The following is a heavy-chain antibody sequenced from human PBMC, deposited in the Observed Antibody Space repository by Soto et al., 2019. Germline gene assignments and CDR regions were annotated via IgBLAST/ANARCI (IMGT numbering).Heavy chain of an antibody. CDR2: INHSGST. CDR3: ARGWGRIFDS. CDR1: GGSFSGYY. D-gene: IGHD7-27*01. J-gene: IGHJ4*02. V-gene: IGHV4-34*01. Sequence: QVQLQQWGAGLLKPSETLSLTCAVYGGSFSGYYWNWIRQPPGKGLEWIGEINHSGSTNYNPPLKCGVTLSEDTSNNPSSLKLRSVTAADTAVYYCARGWGRIFDSWGQGTLVTVSS.